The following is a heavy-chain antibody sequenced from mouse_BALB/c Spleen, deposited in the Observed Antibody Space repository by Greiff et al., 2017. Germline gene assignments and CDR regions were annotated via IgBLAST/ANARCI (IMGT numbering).Heavy chain of an antibody. CDR1: GYTFTSYW. Sequence: QVQLQQSGAELAKPGASVKMSCKASGYTFTSYWMHWVKQRPGQGLEWIGYINPSTGYTEYNQKFKDKATLTADKSSSTAYMQLSSLTSEDSAVYYCARCLITTVVAAPDYWGQGTSVTVSS. J-gene: IGHJ4*01. CDR3: ARCLITTVVAAPDY. CDR2: INPSTGYT. D-gene: IGHD1-1*01. V-gene: IGHV1-7*01.